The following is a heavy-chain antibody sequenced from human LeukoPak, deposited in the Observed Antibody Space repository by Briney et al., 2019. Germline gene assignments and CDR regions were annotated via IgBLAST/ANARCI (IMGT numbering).Heavy chain of an antibody. D-gene: IGHD1-26*01. CDR2: IKQDGSEK. J-gene: IGHJ4*02. CDR3: ARASGSYLLDY. Sequence: GGSLRLSCAASGFTFSSYWMSWVRQAPGKGLEWVANIKQDGSEKKYVDSVKGRFTISRDNAKNSLYLQIGSLGAEDTAVYYCARASGSYLLDYWGQGTLATVSS. V-gene: IGHV3-7*05. CDR1: GFTFSSYW.